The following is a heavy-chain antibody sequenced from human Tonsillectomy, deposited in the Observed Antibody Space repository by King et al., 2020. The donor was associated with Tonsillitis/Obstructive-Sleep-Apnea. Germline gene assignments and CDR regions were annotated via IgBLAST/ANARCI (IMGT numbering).Heavy chain of an antibody. Sequence: VQLVESGGGLIQPGGSLRLSCAASGFTVSSNYMSWVRQAPGKGLEWVSAIYSGGSTYYADSVKGRFTISRDNSKNTLYLQMNSMRAEDTAVYYCARDGRRITIFGVARGAFDIWGQGTMVTVSS. CDR2: IYSGGST. V-gene: IGHV3-53*01. CDR3: ARDGRRITIFGVARGAFDI. D-gene: IGHD3-3*01. CDR1: GFTVSSNY. J-gene: IGHJ3*02.